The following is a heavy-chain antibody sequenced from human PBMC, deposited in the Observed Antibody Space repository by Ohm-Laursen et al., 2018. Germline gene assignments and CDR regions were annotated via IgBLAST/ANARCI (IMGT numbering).Heavy chain of an antibody. V-gene: IGHV3-53*01. Sequence: SLRLSCAASGFTVSSNYMSWVRQAPGKGLEWVSVIYTAGSTYYADSVKGRFTISRDNSKNMLFLQMNSLRAEDTAVYYCAREEVAGTFDFWGQGTQVTVSS. J-gene: IGHJ4*02. D-gene: IGHD3-10*01. CDR3: AREEVAGTFDF. CDR2: IYTAGST. CDR1: GFTVSSNY.